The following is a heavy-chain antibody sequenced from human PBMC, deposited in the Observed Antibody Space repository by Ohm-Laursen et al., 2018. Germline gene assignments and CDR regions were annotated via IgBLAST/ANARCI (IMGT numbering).Heavy chain of an antibody. Sequence: GTLSLTCTVSGGSFTGHYWSWIRQPPGKGLEWIGHISYTGYTSYKSSLKSRVTISLDTSRKHFSLRLTSLAAADTAVYYCARSGDYAFFSLVYWGQGTLVTVSS. V-gene: IGHV4-59*11. CDR2: ISYTGYT. D-gene: IGHD4-17*01. J-gene: IGHJ4*02. CDR3: ARSGDYAFFSLVY. CDR1: GGSFTGHY.